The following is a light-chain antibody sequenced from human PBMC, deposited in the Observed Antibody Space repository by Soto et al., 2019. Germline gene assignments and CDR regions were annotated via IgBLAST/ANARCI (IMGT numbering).Light chain of an antibody. Sequence: QSVLTQPASVSGSPGQSITISCTGSGSDVGGYNYVSWYQQHPGKAPKLIIYAVTNRPSGISIRFSGSKSGNTASLTIPGLQAEDEADYYCSSYTYSSTVVFGEGTKLTVL. CDR3: SSYTYSSTVV. CDR1: GSDVGGYNY. V-gene: IGLV2-14*01. CDR2: AVT. J-gene: IGLJ2*01.